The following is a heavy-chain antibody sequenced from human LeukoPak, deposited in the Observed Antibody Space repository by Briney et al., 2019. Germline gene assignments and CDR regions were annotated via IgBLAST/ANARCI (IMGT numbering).Heavy chain of an antibody. CDR1: EFSVGSNY. CDR3: ARQGGIAAAVDY. D-gene: IGHD6-13*01. CDR2: IYSGGST. Sequence: GGSLRLSCAASEFSVGSNYMTWVRQAPGKGLEWVSLIYSGGSTYYADSVKGRFTISRDNSKNTLYLQMNSLRAEDTAVYYCARQGGIAAAVDYWGQGTLVTVSS. J-gene: IGHJ4*02. V-gene: IGHV3-66*04.